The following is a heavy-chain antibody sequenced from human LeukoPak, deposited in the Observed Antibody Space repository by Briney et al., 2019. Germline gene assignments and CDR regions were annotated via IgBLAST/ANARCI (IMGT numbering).Heavy chain of an antibody. CDR3: GRSVAAPADY. V-gene: IGHV3-9*01. CDR2: ISWNSGSI. Sequence: GGSLRLSCAASGFTFDDYAMHWVRQAPGKGLEWVSGISWNSGSIGYADSVKGRFTISRDNTNSVSLQMNNLKAEDTAVYYCGRSVAAPADYWGQGTLVTVSS. CDR1: GFTFDDYA. D-gene: IGHD6-6*01. J-gene: IGHJ4*02.